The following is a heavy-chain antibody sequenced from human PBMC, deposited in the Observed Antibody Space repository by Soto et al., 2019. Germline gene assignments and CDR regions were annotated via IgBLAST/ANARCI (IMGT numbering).Heavy chain of an antibody. V-gene: IGHV1-2*04. J-gene: IGHJ6*02. CDR2: INPNSGGT. CDR3: AREKYSSSSSWSYYYYGMDV. D-gene: IGHD6-6*01. Sequence: ASVKVSCKASGYTFTGYYMHWVRQAPGQGLEWMGWINPNSGGTNYAQKFQGWVTMTRDTSISTAYMELSRLRSDDTAVYYCAREKYSSSSSWSYYYYGMDVWGQGTTVTVS. CDR1: GYTFTGYY.